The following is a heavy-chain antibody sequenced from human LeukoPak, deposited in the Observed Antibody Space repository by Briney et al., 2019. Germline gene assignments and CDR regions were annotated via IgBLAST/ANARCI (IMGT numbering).Heavy chain of an antibody. V-gene: IGHV1-18*01. Sequence: ASVKVSCKASGYSFTSYGISWVRQAPGQGLEWMGWISACNGNTNYAQKLQGRVTMTTDTSTSTAYMELRSLRSDDTAVYYCARDSSSWKNWFDPWGQGTLVTVSS. CDR1: GYSFTSYG. CDR2: ISACNGNT. CDR3: ARDSSSWKNWFDP. J-gene: IGHJ5*02. D-gene: IGHD6-13*01.